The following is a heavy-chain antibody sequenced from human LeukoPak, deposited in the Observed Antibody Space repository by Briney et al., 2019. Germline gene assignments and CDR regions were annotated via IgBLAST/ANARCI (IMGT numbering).Heavy chain of an antibody. V-gene: IGHV3-23*01. CDR3: AKAPGPAAVGGFDY. D-gene: IGHD2-2*01. CDR1: GFTFSSYA. J-gene: IGHJ4*02. CDR2: ISGSGGST. Sequence: GGSLRLSCAASGFTFSSYAMSWVRQAPGKGLEWVSAISGSGGSTYYADSVKGRFTISRDNPKNTLYLQMNSLRVEDTAVYYCAKAPGPAAVGGFDYWGQGTLVTVSS.